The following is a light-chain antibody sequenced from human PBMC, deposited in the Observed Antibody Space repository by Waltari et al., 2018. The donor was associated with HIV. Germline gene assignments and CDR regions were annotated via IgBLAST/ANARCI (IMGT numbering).Light chain of an antibody. CDR1: SSNIESNY. CDR2: RNN. Sequence: QSVLTQPPSASGTPGQRVTISCSGSSSNIESNYVYWYQQLPGKAPKLLIDRNNQLPSGVTDRCSGSKSGTAASLAISGLRSEDEAEYYCAAWDDSLRGVFGGGTKLTVL. CDR3: AAWDDSLRGV. J-gene: IGLJ2*01. V-gene: IGLV1-47*01.